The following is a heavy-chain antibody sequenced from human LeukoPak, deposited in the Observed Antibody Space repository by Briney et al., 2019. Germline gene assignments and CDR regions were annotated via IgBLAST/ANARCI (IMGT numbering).Heavy chain of an antibody. CDR2: ISGSGGST. J-gene: IGHJ4*02. V-gene: IGHV3-23*01. CDR1: GFTFSSYA. CDR3: AKGVRRSSDYSSPVDY. Sequence: GGSLTLSCAASGFTFSSYAMSWVRQAPGKGLEWVSAISGSGGSTYYADSVKGRVTISIDNSRNTLYLQMNSLRAEDTAVYYCAKGVRRSSDYSSPVDYWGQGTLVTVSS. D-gene: IGHD3-22*01.